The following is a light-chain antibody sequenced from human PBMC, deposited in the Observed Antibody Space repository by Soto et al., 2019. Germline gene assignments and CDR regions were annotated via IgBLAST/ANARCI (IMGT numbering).Light chain of an antibody. CDR2: EAS. CDR1: QSISSW. V-gene: IGKV1-5*03. Sequence: DIPMTQSPSTLSASVGDRVTITCRASQSISSWLAWYQHKPGKAPKLLIYEASSLKSGVPSRFSGSGSGTEFTLTISSLQPDDFATYYCQQYKSYSSGTFGQGTKVEIK. CDR3: QQYKSYSSGT. J-gene: IGKJ1*01.